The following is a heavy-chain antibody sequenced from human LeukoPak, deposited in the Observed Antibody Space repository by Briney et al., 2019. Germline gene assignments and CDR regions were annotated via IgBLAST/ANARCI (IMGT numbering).Heavy chain of an antibody. CDR2: ISSSSSYI. Sequence: GGSLRLSCAASEFTFSSYSMNWVRQAPGKGLEWVSSISSSSSYIYYADSVKGRSTISRNNAKNSLYLQMNSLRAEDTAVYYCARDSMGDYWGQGTLVTVSS. CDR3: ARDSMGDY. V-gene: IGHV3-21*01. D-gene: IGHD3-16*01. CDR1: EFTFSSYS. J-gene: IGHJ4*02.